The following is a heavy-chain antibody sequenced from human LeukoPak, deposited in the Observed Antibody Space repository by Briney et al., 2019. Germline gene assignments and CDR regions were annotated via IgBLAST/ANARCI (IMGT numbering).Heavy chain of an antibody. J-gene: IGHJ5*02. CDR1: GFTFSSYW. V-gene: IGHV3-7*01. D-gene: IGHD2-15*01. Sequence: GGSLRLSCAASGFTFSSYWMSWVRQAPGKGLEWVANLKQDGSEKYYVDSVKGRFTISRDNAKNSLYLQMNSLRAEDTAVYYCAREGYCSGGSCYPTDLWGQGTLVTVSS. CDR2: LKQDGSEK. CDR3: AREGYCSGGSCYPTDL.